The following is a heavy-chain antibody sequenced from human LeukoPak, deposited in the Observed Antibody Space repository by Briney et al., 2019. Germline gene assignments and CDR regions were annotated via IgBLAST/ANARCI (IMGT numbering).Heavy chain of an antibody. CDR2: IYPGDSDT. D-gene: IGHD3-3*01. J-gene: IGHJ3*02. V-gene: IGHV5-51*01. CDR3: ARGPEITIFGVDPWGAFDI. Sequence: GESLKISCKGSGYSFTSYWIGWVRQMPGKGLEWMGIIYPGDSDTRYSPSFQGQVTISADKSISTAYLQWSSLKASDTAMYYCARGPEITIFGVDPWGAFDIWGQGTMVTVSS. CDR1: GYSFTSYW.